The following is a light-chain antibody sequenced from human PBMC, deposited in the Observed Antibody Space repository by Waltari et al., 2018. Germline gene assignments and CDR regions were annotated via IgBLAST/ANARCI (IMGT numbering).Light chain of an antibody. Sequence: SALTQPRSVSGSPGQSVTISCTGTSRDVGGYDYVSWYQPHPGKAPKLMIYDVSKRPSGVPDRFSGSKSGNTASLTISGLQAEDEADYYCCSYAGSYTFVVFGGGTKLTVL. CDR3: CSYAGSYTFVV. J-gene: IGLJ2*01. CDR1: SRDVGGYDY. CDR2: DVS. V-gene: IGLV2-11*01.